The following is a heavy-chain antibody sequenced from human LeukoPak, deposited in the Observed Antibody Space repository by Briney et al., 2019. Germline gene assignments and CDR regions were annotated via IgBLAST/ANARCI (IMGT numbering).Heavy chain of an antibody. Sequence: ASVKVSCKASGYSFTGYYIHWVRQAPGQGLEWMGWINPYSGDTDSAQKFQGRVAVTRDTSITTAYMDLSRLTSDDTAVYYCAGGTGSYGLDYWGQGTLVTVSS. CDR3: AGGTGSYGLDY. CDR2: INPYSGDT. V-gene: IGHV1-2*02. CDR1: GYSFTGYY. D-gene: IGHD3-10*01. J-gene: IGHJ4*02.